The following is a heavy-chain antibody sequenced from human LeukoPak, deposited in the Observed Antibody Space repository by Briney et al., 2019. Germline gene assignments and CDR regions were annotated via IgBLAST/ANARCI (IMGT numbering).Heavy chain of an antibody. J-gene: IGHJ4*02. CDR2: ISGSGGST. CDR1: GFTFRSYA. Sequence: GGSLRLSCAASGFTFRSYAMSWVRQAPGKGLEWVSAISGSGGSTYYADSVKGRFTISRDNSRNTLYLQMNSLRAEDTAVYYCANSASIAVAGTPDDYWGQGTLVTVSS. V-gene: IGHV3-23*01. CDR3: ANSASIAVAGTPDDY. D-gene: IGHD6-19*01.